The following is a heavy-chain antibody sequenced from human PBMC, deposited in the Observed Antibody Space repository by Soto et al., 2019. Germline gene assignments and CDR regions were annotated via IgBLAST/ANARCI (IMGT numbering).Heavy chain of an antibody. Sequence: QVQLQESGPGLVKPSQTLSLTCTVSGGSISSGDYYWSWIRQPPGKGLEWIGYILYSGTTKYKPYLESRLTISVDTSKNQFSLKLTSVTAADTAVYYCARNGALDYWGRGTLVTVSS. CDR2: ILYSGTT. D-gene: IGHD2-8*01. V-gene: IGHV4-30-4*01. J-gene: IGHJ4*02. CDR1: GGSISSGDYY. CDR3: ARNGALDY.